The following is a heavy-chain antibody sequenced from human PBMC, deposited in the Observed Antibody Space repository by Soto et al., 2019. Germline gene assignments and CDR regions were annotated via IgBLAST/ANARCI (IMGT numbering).Heavy chain of an antibody. CDR3: AKEMGDGSRVTIFGVVIPYRGYYYYGMDV. D-gene: IGHD3-3*01. V-gene: IGHV3-23*01. CDR2: ISGSGGST. CDR1: GFTFSSYA. J-gene: IGHJ6*02. Sequence: GGSLRLSCAASGFTFSSYAMSWVRQAPGKGLEWVSAISGSGGSTYYADSVKGRFTISRDNSKNTLYLQMNSLRAEDTAVYYCAKEMGDGSRVTIFGVVIPYRGYYYYGMDVWGQGTTVTVSS.